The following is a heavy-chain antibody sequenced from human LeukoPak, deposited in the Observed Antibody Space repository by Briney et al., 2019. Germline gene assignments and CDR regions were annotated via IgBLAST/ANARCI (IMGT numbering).Heavy chain of an antibody. Sequence: GASVKVSCKASGYTFTGYYMHWVRQAPGQGLEWMGWINPNSGGTNYAQKFQGRVTMTRDTSISTAYMELSRLRSDDTAVYYCARDRYVSRDGYKSADDAFDIWGQGTMVTVSS. CDR1: GYTFTGYY. J-gene: IGHJ3*02. CDR3: ARDRYVSRDGYKSADDAFDI. V-gene: IGHV1-2*02. CDR2: INPNSGGT. D-gene: IGHD5-24*01.